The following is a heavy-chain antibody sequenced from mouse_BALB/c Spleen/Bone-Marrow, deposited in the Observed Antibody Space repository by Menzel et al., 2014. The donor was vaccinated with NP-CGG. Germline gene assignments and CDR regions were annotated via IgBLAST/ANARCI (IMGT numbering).Heavy chain of an antibody. CDR2: IYPGNSDT. CDR3: TTLARTNFDY. J-gene: IGHJ2*01. V-gene: IGHV1-5*01. CDR1: GYTFSHSW. Sequence: VQLKQSGTVLARPGAAVQMSCKASGYTFSHSWMRWVQQRPGQGLEWIGTIYPGNSDTTYNQKFKGKAKLTAVTSTSTAYRELSSLTNDDSAVYYCTTLARTNFDYWGQGTTVTVSS. D-gene: IGHD3-1*01.